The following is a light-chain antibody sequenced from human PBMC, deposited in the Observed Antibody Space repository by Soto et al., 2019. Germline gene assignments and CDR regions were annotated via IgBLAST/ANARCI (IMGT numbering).Light chain of an antibody. J-gene: IGLJ2*01. CDR3: SSHTSMNTLV. CDR2: GVS. CDR1: SSDIGGYDY. V-gene: IGLV2-14*01. Sequence: QSALTQPASVSGSPGQSITISCTGTSSDIGGYDYVSWYQQYPGKAPKLIIYGVSIRRPEVSDRVSGSKSGNTASLTISGLQAGDEADYFCSSHTSMNTLVFGGGTKLTVL.